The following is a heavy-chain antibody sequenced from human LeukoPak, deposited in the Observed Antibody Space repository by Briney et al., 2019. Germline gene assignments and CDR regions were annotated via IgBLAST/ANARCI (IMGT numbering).Heavy chain of an antibody. CDR2: IIPIFGTA. V-gene: IGHV1-69*05. D-gene: IGHD3-16*02. Sequence: SVKVSCKASGGTFSSYAISWVRQAPGQGLEWMGGIIPIFGTANYAQKFQGRVTITTDESTSTAYMELSSLRSEDTAVYYCARGPYLTDDYVWGSYRFFDYWGQGTLVTVSS. J-gene: IGHJ4*02. CDR1: GGTFSSYA. CDR3: ARGPYLTDDYVWGSYRFFDY.